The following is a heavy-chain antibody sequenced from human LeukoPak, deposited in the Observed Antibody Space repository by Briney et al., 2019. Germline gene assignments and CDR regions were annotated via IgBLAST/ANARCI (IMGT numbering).Heavy chain of an antibody. J-gene: IGHJ4*02. D-gene: IGHD6-19*01. CDR3: AMHVAVAGTYYFDY. CDR1: GGSISSYY. V-gene: IGHV4-59*08. Sequence: SETLSLTCTVSGGSISSYYWSWIRQPPGKGLEWIGYIYYSGSTNYNPSLKSRVTISVDTSKNQFSLKLSSVTAADTAVYYCAMHVAVAGTYYFDYWGQGTLVTVSS. CDR2: IYYSGST.